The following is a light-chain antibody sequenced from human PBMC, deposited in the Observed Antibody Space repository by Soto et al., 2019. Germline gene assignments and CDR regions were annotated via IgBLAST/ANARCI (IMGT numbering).Light chain of an antibody. J-gene: IGKJ5*01. CDR1: QSVSSSY. CDR3: QQYDSWPPIT. CDR2: GAS. V-gene: IGKV3-15*01. Sequence: EIVLTQSPGTLSLSPGERATLSCRASQSVSSSYLAWYQQKPGQAPRLLIYGASTRATGIPARFSGSGSGTEFTLTISSLQSEDFALYYCQQYDSWPPITFGQGTHWRL.